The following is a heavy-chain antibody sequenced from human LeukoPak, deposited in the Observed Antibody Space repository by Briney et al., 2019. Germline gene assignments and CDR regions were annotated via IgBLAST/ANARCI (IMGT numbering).Heavy chain of an antibody. Sequence: PSETLSLTCTVSGGSVDSSNYYWSWIRQPPGKGLEWIGYMYHTGSSNYSPSLKSRLTISVDTSKNQFSLKLSSMTAADTAVYYCAREIVVGATIDYWGQGTLVTVSS. V-gene: IGHV4-61*01. D-gene: IGHD1-26*01. CDR1: GGSVDSSNYY. J-gene: IGHJ4*02. CDR3: AREIVVGATIDY. CDR2: MYHTGSS.